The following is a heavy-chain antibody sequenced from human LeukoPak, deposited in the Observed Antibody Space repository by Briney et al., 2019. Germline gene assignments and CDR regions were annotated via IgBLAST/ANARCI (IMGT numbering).Heavy chain of an antibody. CDR2: ISYDGSNK. J-gene: IGHJ3*02. Sequence: PGGSLRLSCAASGFNFSSYGMHWVRQAPGKGLEWVAVISYDGSNKYYADSVKGRFTISSDNSKNTLYLQMNSLRAEDTAVYYWAKGLWFGEVDAFDIWGQGTMVTVSS. V-gene: IGHV3-30*18. CDR3: AKGLWFGEVDAFDI. CDR1: GFNFSSYG. D-gene: IGHD3-10*01.